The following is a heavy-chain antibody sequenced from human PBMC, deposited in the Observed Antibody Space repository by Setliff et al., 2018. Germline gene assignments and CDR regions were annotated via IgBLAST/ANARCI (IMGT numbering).Heavy chain of an antibody. Sequence: GGSLRLSCAASGFSLSNNWMSWVRQAPGKGLEWVTNINKDGSERNYVDSVKGRFTISRDDATNSLYLQMNSLRAEDTAVYYCSTKGVPGTGGQGTLVTVSS. CDR1: GFSLSNNW. CDR3: STKGVPGT. D-gene: IGHD6-19*01. J-gene: IGHJ4*02. CDR2: INKDGSER. V-gene: IGHV3-7*03.